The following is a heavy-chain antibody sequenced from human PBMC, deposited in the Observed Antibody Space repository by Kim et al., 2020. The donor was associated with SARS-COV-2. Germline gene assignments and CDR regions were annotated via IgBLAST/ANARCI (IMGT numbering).Heavy chain of an antibody. CDR1: GFTFSSYG. J-gene: IGHJ3*02. CDR3: AKLYPYGSGTQDDAFDI. V-gene: IGHV3-30*18. D-gene: IGHD3-10*01. CDR2: ISYDGSNK. Sequence: GGSLRLSCAASGFTFSSYGMHWVRQAPGKGLEWVAVISYDGSNKYYADSVKGRFTISRDNSKNTLYLQMNSLRAEDTAVYYCAKLYPYGSGTQDDAFDIWGQGTMVTVSS.